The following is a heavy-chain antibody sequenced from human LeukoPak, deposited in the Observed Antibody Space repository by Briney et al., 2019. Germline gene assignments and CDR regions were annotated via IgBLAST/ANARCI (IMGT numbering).Heavy chain of an antibody. D-gene: IGHD3-3*01. CDR1: GYTFTKYG. J-gene: IGHJ5*02. CDR3: ARAPYYDFWSGYYPSVGVTRAVYWFDP. CDR2: INPSGGST. V-gene: IGHV1-46*01. Sequence: ASVKVSCKASGYTFTKYGITWVRQAPGQGLEWMGIINPSGGSTSYAQKFQGRVTMTRDTSTSTVYMELSSLRSEDTAVYYCARAPYYDFWSGYYPSVGVTRAVYWFDPWGQGTLVTVSS.